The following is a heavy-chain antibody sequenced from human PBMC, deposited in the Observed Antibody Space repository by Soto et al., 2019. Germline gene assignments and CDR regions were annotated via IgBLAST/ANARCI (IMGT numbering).Heavy chain of an antibody. D-gene: IGHD3-10*01. CDR3: TTDRPYDYHRGPNDH. J-gene: IGHJ4*02. CDR2: IKSKTDGGTT. V-gene: IGHV3-15*07. Sequence: GGSLRLSCAGSGFTFSNAWMHWVRQAPGKGLEWVGRIKSKTDGGTTDYAAPVKGRFTISRDDPKSTMFLQMNSLRTEDTAVYYCTTDRPYDYHRGPNDHWGRGTVVTGSA. CDR1: GFTFSNAW.